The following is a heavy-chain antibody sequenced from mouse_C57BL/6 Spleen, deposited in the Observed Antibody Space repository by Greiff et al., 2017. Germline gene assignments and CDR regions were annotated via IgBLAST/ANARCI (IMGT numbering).Heavy chain of an antibody. D-gene: IGHD1-1*01. V-gene: IGHV1-72*01. CDR1: GYTFTSYW. CDR3: ERTITTVVAHWYFDV. J-gene: IGHJ1*03. CDR2: IDPNSGGT. Sequence: QVQLQQPGAELVKPGASVKLSCKASGYTFTSYWMHWVKQRPGRGLEWIGKIDPNSGGTKYNEKFKSKATLTVDKPSSTASMQLSSLTSEDSAVYYCERTITTVVAHWYFDVWGTGTTVTVSS.